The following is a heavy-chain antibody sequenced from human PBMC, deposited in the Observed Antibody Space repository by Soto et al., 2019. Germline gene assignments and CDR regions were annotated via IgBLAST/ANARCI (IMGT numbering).Heavy chain of an antibody. J-gene: IGHJ4*02. Sequence: QVQLVQSGAEVKKPGSSVKVSCKASGGTFSSYAISWVRQAPGQGLEWMGGIIPIFGTANYAQKFQGRVTITADESTSTAYMELISLRSEDTAVYYCAREADYVWGSYRHPFDYWGQGTLVTVSS. CDR2: IIPIFGTA. D-gene: IGHD3-16*02. CDR1: GGTFSSYA. V-gene: IGHV1-69*01. CDR3: AREADYVWGSYRHPFDY.